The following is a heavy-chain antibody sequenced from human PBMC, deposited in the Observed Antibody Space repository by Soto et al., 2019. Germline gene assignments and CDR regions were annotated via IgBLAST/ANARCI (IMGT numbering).Heavy chain of an antibody. CDR2: ISYDGSNK. D-gene: IGHD1-26*01. CDR1: GFTFSSYA. J-gene: IGHJ4*02. V-gene: IGHV3-30-3*01. Sequence: PGGSLRLSCAASGFTFSSYAMHWVRQAPGKGLEWVAVISYDGSNKYYTDSVKGRFTISRDNSKNTLYLQMNSLRAEDTAVYYCARGGGGELLPLYYFDYWGQGTLVTAPQ. CDR3: ARGGGGELLPLYYFDY.